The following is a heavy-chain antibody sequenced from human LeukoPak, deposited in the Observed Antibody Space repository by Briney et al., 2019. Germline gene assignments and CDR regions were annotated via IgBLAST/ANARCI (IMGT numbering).Heavy chain of an antibody. Sequence: SETLSLTCPVYAASFSGYYWSWIRHPPGKGLEWHGEINHSGSTNYNPSLKSRVTISVDTSKYQFSLKLSSVTAADTAVYYCARASKYSSSWYSAFDIWGQGTMVTVSS. CDR2: INHSGST. J-gene: IGHJ3*02. V-gene: IGHV4-34*01. D-gene: IGHD6-13*01. CDR1: AASFSGYY. CDR3: ARASKYSSSWYSAFDI.